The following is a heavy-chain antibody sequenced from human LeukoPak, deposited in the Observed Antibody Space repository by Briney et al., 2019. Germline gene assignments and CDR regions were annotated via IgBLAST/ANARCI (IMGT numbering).Heavy chain of an antibody. CDR3: ATHHPILVGATAFDY. J-gene: IGHJ4*02. D-gene: IGHD1-26*01. CDR2: INPSGGST. CDR1: GYTFTSYY. Sequence: ASVKVSCKASGYTFTSYYMHWVRQAPGQGLEWMGIINPSGGSTSYAQKFQGRVTMTRDTSTSTVYMELSSLRSEDTAVYYCATHHPILVGATAFDYWGQGTLVTVSS. V-gene: IGHV1-46*01.